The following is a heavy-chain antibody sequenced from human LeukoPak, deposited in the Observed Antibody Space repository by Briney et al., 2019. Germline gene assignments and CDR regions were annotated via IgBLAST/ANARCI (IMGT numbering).Heavy chain of an antibody. CDR2: IKQDGSEK. CDR1: GFTFSSYW. Sequence: PGGSLRLSCAASGFTFSSYWMSWVRQAPGKGLEWVANIKQDGSEKGYVASVKGRFTISRDDAKRSLYLQMNSPRAEDTAVYYCAREGGEKRYFRFYYYGMDVWGQGTTVTVSS. V-gene: IGHV3-7*01. CDR3: AREGGEKRYFRFYYYGMDV. J-gene: IGHJ6*02. D-gene: IGHD3-9*01.